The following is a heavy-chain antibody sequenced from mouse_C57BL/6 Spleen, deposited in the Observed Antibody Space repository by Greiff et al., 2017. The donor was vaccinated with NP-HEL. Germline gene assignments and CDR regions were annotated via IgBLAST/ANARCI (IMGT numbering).Heavy chain of an antibody. CDR1: GYTFTSYG. CDR3: ARDHDSYYFDY. Sequence: QVQLKESGAELARPGASVKLSCKASGYTFTSYGISWVKQRPGQGLEWIGEIYPRSGNTYYNEKFKGKATLTADKSSSTAYIGLRSLTSEDSAVYFCARDHDSYYFDYWGQGTTLTVSS. D-gene: IGHD2-13*01. V-gene: IGHV1-81*01. CDR2: IYPRSGNT. J-gene: IGHJ2*01.